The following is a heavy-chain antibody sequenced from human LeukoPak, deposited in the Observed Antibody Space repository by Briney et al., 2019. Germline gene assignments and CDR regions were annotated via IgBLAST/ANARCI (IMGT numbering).Heavy chain of an antibody. V-gene: IGHV4-59*01. CDR3: ARSVEGYCRGGSCYYYSYYMDV. J-gene: IGHJ6*03. CDR2: IYYSGST. Sequence: PSETLSLTCTVSGGSITSYYWSWIRRPPGKVLEWIGYIYYSGSTNYNPSLKSRVTISVDTSKNQFSLKLSSVTAADTAVYYCARSVEGYCRGGSCYYYSYYMDVWGKGTTVTVSS. D-gene: IGHD2-15*01. CDR1: GGSITSYY.